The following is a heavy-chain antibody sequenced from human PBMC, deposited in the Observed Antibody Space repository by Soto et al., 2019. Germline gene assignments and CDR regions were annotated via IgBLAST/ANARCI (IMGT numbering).Heavy chain of an antibody. D-gene: IGHD3-3*02. V-gene: IGHV1-3*01. Sequence: QVQLVQSGPEVKRPGASVRISCMTAGYSFKNYAIHWVRQAPGKKLEGMGWSNVGSGNTRYSHKFQGRMSIASDTSASTSYWDLRSLTSEDTAVYFCARDDRTISGAVTLDYWGPGTLVTVSS. CDR3: ARDDRTISGAVTLDY. CDR1: GYSFKNYA. J-gene: IGHJ4*02. CDR2: SNVGSGNT.